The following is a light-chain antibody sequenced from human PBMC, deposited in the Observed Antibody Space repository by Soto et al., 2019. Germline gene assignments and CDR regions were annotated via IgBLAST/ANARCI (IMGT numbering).Light chain of an antibody. J-gene: IGKJ2*01. CDR3: QQYNSYPST. CDR2: DAS. V-gene: IGKV1-16*01. Sequence: DIQMTQSPSSLSASVGDRVTITCQASQDITNYLNWYQQKPGTAPKLLIYDASTLESGVPSGFSGSGSGTEFTLTISSLQPDDFATYYCQQYNSYPSTFGQGTKLEIK. CDR1: QDITNY.